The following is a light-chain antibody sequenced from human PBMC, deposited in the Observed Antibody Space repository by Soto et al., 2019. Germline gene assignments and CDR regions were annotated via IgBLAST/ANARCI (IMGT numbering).Light chain of an antibody. Sequence: QSVLTQPPSASGTPGQRVTISCSGSSSNIGSNTVSWYQQLPGTAPKLLIYSNNQRPSGVPDRFSVSKSGTSASLAISGLQSEDEADYYCAAWDDSLMVRVFGGGTQLTVL. CDR3: AAWDDSLMVRV. CDR2: SNN. CDR1: SSNIGSNT. J-gene: IGLJ7*01. V-gene: IGLV1-44*01.